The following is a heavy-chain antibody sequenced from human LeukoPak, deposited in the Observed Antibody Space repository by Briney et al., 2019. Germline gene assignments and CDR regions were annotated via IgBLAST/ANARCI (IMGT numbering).Heavy chain of an antibody. D-gene: IGHD2-15*01. J-gene: IGHJ4*02. Sequence: PGGSLRLSCAASGFTFSSYAMSWVRQAPGKGLEWVSAISGSGGSTYYADSVKGRFTISRDNSKNTLYLQMNSLRAEDTAVYYCAKDDCSGGSCWYFDYWGQGTLVTVSS. CDR1: GFTFSSYA. V-gene: IGHV3-23*01. CDR2: ISGSGGST. CDR3: AKDDCSGGSCWYFDY.